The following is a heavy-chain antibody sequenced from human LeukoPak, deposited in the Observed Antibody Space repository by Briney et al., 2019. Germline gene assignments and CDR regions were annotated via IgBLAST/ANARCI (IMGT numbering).Heavy chain of an antibody. CDR1: GFXFSSYW. Sequence: GGSLRLSCAASGFXFSSYWIHWVRQAPGKGLVWVSRISTDGSSTNYADSVKGRFTISKDNAKNTLYLQMSSLRGEDTAAYFCARGGYGDPYFDYWGQGTLVTVSS. CDR3: ARGGYGDPYFDY. J-gene: IGHJ4*02. CDR2: ISTDGSST. D-gene: IGHD4-17*01. V-gene: IGHV3-74*01.